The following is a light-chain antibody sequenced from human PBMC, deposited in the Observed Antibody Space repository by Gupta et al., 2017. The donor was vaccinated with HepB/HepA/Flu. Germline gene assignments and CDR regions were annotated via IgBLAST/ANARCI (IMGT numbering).Light chain of an antibody. CDR3: QQYYSTPRK. V-gene: IGKV4-1*01. CDR2: WAS. CDR1: QSVLYSSNNKNY. J-gene: IGKJ1*01. Sequence: DIVVTKSPDSLAVSLGERATINCKSSQSVLYSSNNKNYLAWYQQKAGQPPRLLIYWASTRESGVPDRFSGSGSGTDFTLTISSLQAEDVAVYYCQQYYSTPRKFGQGTKVEIK.